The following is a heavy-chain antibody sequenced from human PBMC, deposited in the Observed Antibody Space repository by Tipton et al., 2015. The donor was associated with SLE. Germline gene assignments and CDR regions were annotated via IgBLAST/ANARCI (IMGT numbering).Heavy chain of an antibody. D-gene: IGHD3-22*01. CDR1: WGSFSGSY. V-gene: IGHV4-34*01. CDR3: TREPYYYDSSGSPYSY. CDR2: INYSGST. Sequence: TLSLTCAVYWGSFSGSYWTWIRQPPGKGLEWVGEINYSGSTNYNPSLKSRVTISVDTSQNQFSLKLNSVTAADTAVYYCTREPYYYDSSGSPYSYWGQGTLVTVTS. J-gene: IGHJ4*02.